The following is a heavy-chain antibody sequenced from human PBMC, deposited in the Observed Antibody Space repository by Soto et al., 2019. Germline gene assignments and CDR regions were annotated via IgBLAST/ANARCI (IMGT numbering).Heavy chain of an antibody. Sequence: PGGSLRLSCAASGFTFNNYAMSWVRQAPGKGLEWVSAISANGQGIYYADSVKGRFTISRDSSKNTVFLHMDSLTAEDTAVYYCAKDRNYPRDQFHNWGQGTLVTVSS. CDR1: GFTFNNYA. J-gene: IGHJ4*02. CDR2: ISANGQGI. D-gene: IGHD1-7*01. V-gene: IGHV3-23*01. CDR3: AKDRNYPRDQFHN.